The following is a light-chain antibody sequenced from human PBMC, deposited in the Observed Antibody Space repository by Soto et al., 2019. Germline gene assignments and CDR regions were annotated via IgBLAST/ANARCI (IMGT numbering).Light chain of an antibody. V-gene: IGKV3-20*01. CDR2: GAS. CDR3: QQYGSSPFT. J-gene: IGKJ3*01. CDR1: QSVSSSY. Sequence: EIVLTQSPGTLSLSPGERVTLSCRASQSVSSSYLAWYQQKPGQAPRLLIYGASSRATGIPDRFSGSGSGTDFTLTISRLEPEDFAVYYCQQYGSSPFTFGPGTTVDIK.